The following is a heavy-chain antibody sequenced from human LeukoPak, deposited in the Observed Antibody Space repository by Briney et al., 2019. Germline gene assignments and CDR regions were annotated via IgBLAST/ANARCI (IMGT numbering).Heavy chain of an antibody. CDR1: GFTFSNYG. V-gene: IGHV3-48*01. CDR2: ISSSSSTI. CDR3: ARDHVAWFDP. D-gene: IGHD5-12*01. J-gene: IGHJ5*02. Sequence: GGSLRLSCVASGFTFSNYGMNWVRQAPGKGLEWVSYISSSSSTIYYADSVKGRFTISRDNAKNSLYLQMNSLRAEDTAVYYCARDHVAWFDPWGQGTLVTVSS.